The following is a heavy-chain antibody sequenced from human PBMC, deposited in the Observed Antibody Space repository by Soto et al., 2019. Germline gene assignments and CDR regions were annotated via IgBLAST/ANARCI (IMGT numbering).Heavy chain of an antibody. CDR1: GFTFSSFG. J-gene: IGHJ6*02. CDR2: IWYDGSKK. D-gene: IGHD3-3*01. Sequence: QVQVVESGGGVVQPGRSLRLSCAASGFTFSSFGMQWVRQAPGKGLEWVSLIWYDGSKKSYGDSVKGRFTISRDNSRNTVYLKMNSLRADDTAVYYCARDASYYSLWSGYYPSRNGMDVWGQGTTVTVSS. CDR3: ARDASYYSLWSGYYPSRNGMDV. V-gene: IGHV3-33*01.